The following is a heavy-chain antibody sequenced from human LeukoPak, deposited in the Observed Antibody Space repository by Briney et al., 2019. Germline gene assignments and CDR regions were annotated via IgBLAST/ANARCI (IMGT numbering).Heavy chain of an antibody. J-gene: IGHJ4*02. Sequence: GGSLRLSCAASGFTFSSYSMNWVRQAPGKGLEWVSSISSSSSYMYYADSVKGRFTISRDNAKNSLYLQMNSLRAEDTAVYYCARGAHSYFDYWGQGTLVTVSS. CDR2: ISSSSSYM. V-gene: IGHV3-21*01. CDR3: ARGAHSYFDY. D-gene: IGHD2-21*01. CDR1: GFTFSSYS.